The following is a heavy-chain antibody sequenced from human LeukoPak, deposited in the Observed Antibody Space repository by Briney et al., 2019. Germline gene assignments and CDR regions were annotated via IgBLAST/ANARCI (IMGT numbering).Heavy chain of an antibody. J-gene: IGHJ6*03. CDR2: IYHSGST. CDR1: GYSISSGYY. Sequence: PSETLSLTCAVSGYSISSGYYWGWIRQPPGKGLEWIGSIYHSGSTYYNPSLKSRVTISVDTSKNQFSLKLSSVTAADTAVYYCARLLQSEWLLLRGYYYYYMDVWGKGTTVTVSS. V-gene: IGHV4-38-2*01. CDR3: ARLLQSEWLLLRGYYYYYMDV. D-gene: IGHD3-22*01.